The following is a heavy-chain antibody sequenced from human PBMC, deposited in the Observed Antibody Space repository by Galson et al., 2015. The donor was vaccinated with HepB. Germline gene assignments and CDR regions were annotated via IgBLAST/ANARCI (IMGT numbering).Heavy chain of an antibody. CDR3: ARASGYCSSTSCYRKYYYYYYMDV. Sequence: SVKVSCKASGGTFSSYAISWVRQAPGQGLEWMGGIIPIFGTANYAQKFQGRVTVTADESTSTAYMELSSLRSEDTAVYYCARASGYCSSTSCYRKYYYYYYMDVWGKGTTVTVSS. V-gene: IGHV1-69*13. J-gene: IGHJ6*03. CDR2: IIPIFGTA. CDR1: GGTFSSYA. D-gene: IGHD2-2*01.